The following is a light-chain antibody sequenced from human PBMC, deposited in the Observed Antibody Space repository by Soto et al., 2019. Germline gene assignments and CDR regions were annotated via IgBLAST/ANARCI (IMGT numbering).Light chain of an antibody. CDR1: QSVSSSY. V-gene: IGKV3-20*01. CDR3: QQYGSSLSIT. Sequence: EIVLTQSPGTLSLSPGEGATLSCRASQSVSSSYLAWYQQKPGQAPGLLIYGASSRATGIPDRFSGSGSGTDFTLTISRLEPEDFAVYYCQQYGSSLSITFGQGTRLEIK. CDR2: GAS. J-gene: IGKJ5*01.